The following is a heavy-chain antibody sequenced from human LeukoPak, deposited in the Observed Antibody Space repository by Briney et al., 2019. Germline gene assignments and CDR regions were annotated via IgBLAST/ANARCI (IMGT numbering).Heavy chain of an antibody. Sequence: ASVKVSCKASGYTFTSYGISWVRQAPGQGLEWMGWISAYNGNTNYAQKLQGRVTMTTDTSTSTAYMELRSLRSDDTAVYYCAREGVGYCSGGSCYSLSYFDYWGQGTLVTVSS. CDR1: GYTFTSYG. D-gene: IGHD2-15*01. CDR2: ISAYNGNT. CDR3: AREGVGYCSGGSCYSLSYFDY. J-gene: IGHJ4*02. V-gene: IGHV1-18*01.